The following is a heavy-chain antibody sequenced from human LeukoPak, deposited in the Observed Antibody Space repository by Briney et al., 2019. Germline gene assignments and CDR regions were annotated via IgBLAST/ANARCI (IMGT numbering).Heavy chain of an antibody. V-gene: IGHV3-23*01. CDR1: GFTFSSYA. D-gene: IGHD6-19*01. CDR2: ISGGGGDT. CDR3: ARGHSSGWYYFDY. Sequence: GGFLRLSCAASGFTFSSYAMSWVRQPPGKGLEWVSAISGGGGDTHYADSVKGRFTISRDNSKNTLYLQINSLRAEDTAVYYCARGHSSGWYYFDYWGQGTLVTVSS. J-gene: IGHJ4*02.